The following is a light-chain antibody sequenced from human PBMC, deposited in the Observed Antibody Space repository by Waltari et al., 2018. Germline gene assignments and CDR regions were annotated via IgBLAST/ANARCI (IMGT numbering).Light chain of an antibody. CDR3: QQYGSSPPYT. CDR2: GAS. J-gene: IGKJ2*01. Sequence: EIVLTQSPGTLSLSPGERATISCRASQSVSSNYLAWYQQKPGQAPRLLIYGASNRASGIPDRFSGTGSGTDFTLTISSLEPEDFAIYYCQQYGSSPPYTFGQGTKLEI. V-gene: IGKV3-20*01. CDR1: QSVSSNY.